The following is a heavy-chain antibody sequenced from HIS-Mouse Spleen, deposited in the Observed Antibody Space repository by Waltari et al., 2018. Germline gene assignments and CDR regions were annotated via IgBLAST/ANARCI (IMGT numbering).Heavy chain of an antibody. CDR3: AKSQYSGYDYYFDY. CDR2: ISGSGGST. D-gene: IGHD5-12*01. Sequence: EVQLLESGGGLVQPGGSLRLSCAASGFTFSSYAMSWVRQAPGKGLGWDAAISGSGGSTYYAGSVKGRFTISRDKSKNTRYLQMNSLRAEDTAVYYCAKSQYSGYDYYFDYWGQGTLVTVSS. J-gene: IGHJ4*02. V-gene: IGHV3-23*01. CDR1: GFTFSSYA.